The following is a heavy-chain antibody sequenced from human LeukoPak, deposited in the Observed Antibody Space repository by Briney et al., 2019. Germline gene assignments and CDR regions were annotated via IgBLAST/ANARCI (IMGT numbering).Heavy chain of an antibody. V-gene: IGHV3-53*01. CDR3: AGDTHSSSWYDH. CDR1: GFTVSSIY. J-gene: IGHJ5*02. D-gene: IGHD6-13*01. Sequence: GGSLRLSCAVSGFTVSSIYMSWVRQAPGKGQEWVSSIYSDGNTYYADSVKGRFTISRDSSRNTLYLQMNSLRVEDSAVYYCAGDTHSSSWYDHWGQGTLVTVSS. CDR2: IYSDGNT.